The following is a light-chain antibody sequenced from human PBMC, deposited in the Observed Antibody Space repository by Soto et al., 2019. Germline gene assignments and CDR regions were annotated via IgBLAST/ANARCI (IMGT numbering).Light chain of an antibody. CDR3: HKYDSAPLT. CDR1: QGISNY. CDR2: SAS. J-gene: IGKJ4*01. V-gene: IGKV1-27*01. Sequence: DVQMTQSPLSLSASVGDRVTITCRASQGISNYLAWYQQKPGEVPRLLIYSASTVLSGVPSRFSGSGSGTDFTLTISSLQPEDVATYYCHKYDSAPLTFGGGTKVEI.